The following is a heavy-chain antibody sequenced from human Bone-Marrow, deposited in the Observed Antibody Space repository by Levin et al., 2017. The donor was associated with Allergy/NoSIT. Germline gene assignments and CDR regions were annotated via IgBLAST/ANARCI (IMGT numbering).Heavy chain of an antibody. CDR1: GYSFNNYW. D-gene: IGHD6-25*01. V-gene: IGHV5-51*01. CDR2: LFGGDLDT. CDR3: ARSSGRSRADPFNM. Sequence: GESLKISCQGSGYSFNNYWIAWVRQMPGKGLQWVGILFGGDLDTTHSPSFQGHVTIAADKSNRTAYLQWNSLEASDTAMYYCARSSGRSRADPFNMWGQGTMVTVSS. J-gene: IGHJ3*02.